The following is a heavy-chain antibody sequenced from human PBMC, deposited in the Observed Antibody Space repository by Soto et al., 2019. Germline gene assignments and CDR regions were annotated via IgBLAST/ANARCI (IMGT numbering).Heavy chain of an antibody. CDR1: GGSVSSGSYY. CDR2: IYYSGST. V-gene: IGHV4-61*01. CDR3: GRVSESNSSGWFDY. Sequence: QVQLQESGPGLVKPSETLSLTCTVSGGSVSSGSYYWSWIRQPPGKGLEWIGYIYYSGSTNYNPSPKSRVNQTVETAKKQFPLKLGLGTAGDTAGYYCGRVSESNSSGWFDYWGQGTLVTVSS. J-gene: IGHJ4*02. D-gene: IGHD6-19*01.